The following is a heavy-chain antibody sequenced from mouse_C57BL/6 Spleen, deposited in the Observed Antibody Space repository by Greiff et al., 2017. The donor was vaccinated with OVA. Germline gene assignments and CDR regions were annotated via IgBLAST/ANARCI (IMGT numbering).Heavy chain of an antibody. J-gene: IGHJ3*01. V-gene: IGHV14-3*01. CDR3: AIPYYYGSPWFAY. D-gene: IGHD1-1*01. CDR1: GFNIKNTY. Sequence: EVQLQQSVAELVRPGASVKLSCTASGFNIKNTYMHWVKQRPEQGLEWIGRIDPANGNTKYAPKFQGKATITADTSSNTAYLQLSSLTSEDTAIYYFAIPYYYGSPWFAYWGQGTLVTVSA. CDR2: IDPANGNT.